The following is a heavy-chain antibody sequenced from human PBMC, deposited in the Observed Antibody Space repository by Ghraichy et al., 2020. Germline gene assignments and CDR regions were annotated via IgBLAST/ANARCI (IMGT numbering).Heavy chain of an antibody. V-gene: IGHV4-59*01. CDR1: GDSFSSYY. Sequence: SETLSLTCTVSGDSFSSYYWTWIRQRPGKVLEWIGSILYNGSTNYNPSLNSRVTISLDTSKNQYYLKLSSMTAAATAMYFCARDTTAVGPLGVYYSYGMDVWGQGTTVTVAS. CDR3: ARDTTAVGPLGVYYSYGMDV. CDR2: ILYNGST. D-gene: IGHD1-14*01. J-gene: IGHJ6*02.